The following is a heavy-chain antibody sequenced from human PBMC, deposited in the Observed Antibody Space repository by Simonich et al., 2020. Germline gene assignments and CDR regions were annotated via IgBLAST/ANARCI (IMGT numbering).Heavy chain of an antibody. Sequence: EVQLVESGGGLVKPGGSLRLSCAASGFTFSSYSMNWVRQAPGKGVEGVSSISSSSSYIYYADSVKGRFTSSRDNAKNSLYLQINSLRAEDTAVYYCARDVDTAMVFDYWGQGTLVTVSS. CDR3: ARDVDTAMVFDY. D-gene: IGHD5-18*01. CDR1: GFTFSSYS. J-gene: IGHJ4*02. V-gene: IGHV3-21*01. CDR2: ISSSSSYI.